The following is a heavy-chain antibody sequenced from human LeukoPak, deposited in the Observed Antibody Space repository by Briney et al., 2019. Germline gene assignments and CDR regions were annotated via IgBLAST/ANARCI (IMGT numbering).Heavy chain of an antibody. J-gene: IGHJ2*01. D-gene: IGHD7-27*01. Sequence: PGGSLRLSCAASGFTFSNAWMSWVRQAPGKGLEWGGRIKSKTDGGTTDYAAPVKGRFTISRDDSKNTLYLQMNSLKTEDTAVYYCTTDRNWGSIGYWYFDLWGRGTLVTVSS. CDR3: TTDRNWGSIGYWYFDL. V-gene: IGHV3-15*01. CDR1: GFTFSNAW. CDR2: IKSKTDGGTT.